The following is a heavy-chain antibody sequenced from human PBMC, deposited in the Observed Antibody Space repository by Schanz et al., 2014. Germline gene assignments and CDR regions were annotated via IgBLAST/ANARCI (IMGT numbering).Heavy chain of an antibody. V-gene: IGHV1-69*04. J-gene: IGHJ4*02. CDR2: IIPPLRQT. Sequence: QVRLVQSGAEVKKPGSSVKVSCKSSGATFNSYAFGWVRQAPGQGFEWVGSIIPPLRQTRYAQKFEERVIITADTSTTTVYMDLASLTSDDTAVYFCARIIDGDYLYWGQGTLVTFSS. D-gene: IGHD4-17*01. CDR1: GATFNSYA. CDR3: ARIIDGDYLY.